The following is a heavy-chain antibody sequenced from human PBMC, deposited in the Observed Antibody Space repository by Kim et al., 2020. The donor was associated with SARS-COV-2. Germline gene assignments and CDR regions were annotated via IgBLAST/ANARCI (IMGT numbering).Heavy chain of an antibody. J-gene: IGHJ4*02. CDR3: ARGDIRAYGDPEPHYFDY. V-gene: IGHV1-69*13. CDR2: IIPIFGTA. CDR1: GGTFSSYA. D-gene: IGHD4-17*01. Sequence: SVKVSCKASGGTFSSYAISWVRQAPGQGLEWMGGIIPIFGTANYAQKFQGRVTITADESTSTAYMELSSLRSEDTAVYYCARGDIRAYGDPEPHYFDYWGQGTLVTVSS.